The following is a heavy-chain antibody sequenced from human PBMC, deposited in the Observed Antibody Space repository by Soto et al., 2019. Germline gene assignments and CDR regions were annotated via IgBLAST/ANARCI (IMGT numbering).Heavy chain of an antibody. CDR1: GDSVSSNSAA. Sequence: TLSLTCAISGDSVSSNSAAWNWIRQSPSRGLEWLGRTYYRSKWYNDYAVSVKSRITINPDTSKNQFSLQLNSVTPEDTAVYYCAREFIVVVPAATDYYYYGMDVWGQGTTVTVSS. CDR2: TYYRSKWYN. D-gene: IGHD2-2*01. J-gene: IGHJ6*02. CDR3: AREFIVVVPAATDYYYYGMDV. V-gene: IGHV6-1*01.